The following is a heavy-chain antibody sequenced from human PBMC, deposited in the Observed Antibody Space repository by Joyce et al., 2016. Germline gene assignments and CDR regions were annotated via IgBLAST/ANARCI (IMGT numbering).Heavy chain of an antibody. CDR1: GGSFRTYF. J-gene: IGHJ4*02. CDR3: ARVFGDNYALDY. Sequence: QVQLQQWGAGLLKPSETLSLTCTVYGGSFRTYFWSWIRQPPGKGLEWIGEINYSGTTNYNPSLKSRVTISIDTSKDQFSLKLTSVTAADTAVYYCARVFGDNYALDYRGQGTLVTVSS. V-gene: IGHV4-34*01. CDR2: INYSGTT. D-gene: IGHD3-10*01.